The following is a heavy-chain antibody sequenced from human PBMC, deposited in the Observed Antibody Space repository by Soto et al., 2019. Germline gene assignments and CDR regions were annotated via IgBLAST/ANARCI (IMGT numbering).Heavy chain of an antibody. V-gene: IGHV4-39*02. D-gene: IGHD3-10*01. CDR3: ATEGTYNGAGFEADY. J-gene: IGHJ4*02. Sequence: QLQLQESGPGLVKPSETLSLTCSVSGGSISSRGYYWGWIRQPPGGGLEWIATISYSGTTYYNPSLTSRVSMSVDTSNNHFSLQLSSVTAAATAVYFCATEGTYNGAGFEADYWGQGTLVTVSS. CDR1: GGSISSRGYY. CDR2: ISYSGTT.